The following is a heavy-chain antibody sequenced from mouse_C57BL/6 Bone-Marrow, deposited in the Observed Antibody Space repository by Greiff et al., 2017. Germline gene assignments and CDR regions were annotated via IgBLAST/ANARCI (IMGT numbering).Heavy chain of an antibody. J-gene: IGHJ3*01. Sequence: EVKLMESGGDLVKPGGSLKLSCAASGFTFSSYGMSWVRQTPDKRLEWVATISSGGSYTYYPDSVKGRFTISRDNAKNNLYLQMSSLKSEDTAMYYCAKLAAWFAYWGQGTLVTVSA. CDR1: GFTFSSYG. CDR2: ISSGGSYT. V-gene: IGHV5-6*01. CDR3: AKLAAWFAY.